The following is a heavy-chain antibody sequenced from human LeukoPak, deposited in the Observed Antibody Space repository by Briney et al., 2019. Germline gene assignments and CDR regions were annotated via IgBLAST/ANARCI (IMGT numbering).Heavy chain of an antibody. CDR1: GFTVSSNY. CDR3: ARVRGDYPYYFDY. J-gene: IGHJ4*02. CDR2: IYSGGST. D-gene: IGHD4-17*01. Sequence: GGSLRLSYAASGFTVSSNYMSWVRQAPGKGLEWVSVIYSGGSTYYADSVKGRFTISRDNSKNTLYLQMNSLRAEDTAVYYCARVRGDYPYYFDYWGQGTLVTVSS. V-gene: IGHV3-53*01.